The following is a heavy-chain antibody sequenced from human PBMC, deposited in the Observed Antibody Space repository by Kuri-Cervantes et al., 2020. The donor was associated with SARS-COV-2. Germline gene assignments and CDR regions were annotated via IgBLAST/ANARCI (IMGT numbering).Heavy chain of an antibody. D-gene: IGHD3-10*01. CDR3: ARGGSVSTASLL. Sequence: SQTLSLTCAVSGDAMTYDYWSCIRQAPGKGLEWIGHVYYNGYITNYNPSPKSRVTISVDTSKNQFSLNLISVTAADTAVYYCARGGSVSTASLLWGHGTLVTVSS. V-gene: IGHV4-59*01. J-gene: IGHJ4*01. CDR2: VYYNGYIT. CDR1: GDAMTYDY.